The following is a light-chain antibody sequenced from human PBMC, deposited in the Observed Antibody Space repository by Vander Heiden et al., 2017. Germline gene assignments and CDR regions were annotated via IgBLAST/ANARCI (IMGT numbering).Light chain of an antibody. Sequence: EIVLTQSPGTLSLSPGERATLSFRASQSVSSSYLAWYQQKPGQAPRLLIYGGSSRATGIPDRFSGSGSGTDFTITISRLEPEDFAVYYCQQYGSSPWTFGQGTKVEIK. CDR1: QSVSSSY. CDR3: QQYGSSPWT. V-gene: IGKV3-20*01. CDR2: GGS. J-gene: IGKJ1*01.